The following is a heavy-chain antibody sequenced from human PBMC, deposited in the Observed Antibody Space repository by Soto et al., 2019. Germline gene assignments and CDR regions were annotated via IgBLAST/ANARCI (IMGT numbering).Heavy chain of an antibody. V-gene: IGHV1-3*01. J-gene: IGHJ6*02. CDR2: INAGNGNT. CDR3: AREITFSSGWPAYYYYGMDV. CDR1: GYTFTSYA. Sequence: GASVKVSCKASGYTFTSYAMHWVRQAPGQRLEWMGWINAGNGNTKYSQKFQGRVTITRDTSASTAYMELSSLRSEDTAVYYCAREITFSSGWPAYYYYGMDVWGQGTTVTVSS. D-gene: IGHD6-19*01.